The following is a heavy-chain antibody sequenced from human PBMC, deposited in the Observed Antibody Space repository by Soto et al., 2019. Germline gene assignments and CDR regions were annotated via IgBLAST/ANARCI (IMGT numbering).Heavy chain of an antibody. CDR1: GFTFSSYA. D-gene: IGHD3-10*01. CDR2: ISGSGGST. J-gene: IGHJ4*02. CDR3: ANPLWFGDPVPLELDY. Sequence: SGGSLRLSCAASGFTFSSYAMSWVRQAPGKGLEWVSAISGSGGSTYYADSVKGRFTISRDNSKNTLYLQMNSLRAEDTAVYYCANPLWFGDPVPLELDYWGQGTLVTVSS. V-gene: IGHV3-23*01.